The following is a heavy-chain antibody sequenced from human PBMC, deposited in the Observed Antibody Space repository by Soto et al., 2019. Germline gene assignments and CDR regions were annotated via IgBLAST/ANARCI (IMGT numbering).Heavy chain of an antibody. J-gene: IGHJ4*02. CDR1: GGSISSSSYY. CDR3: ARQPGYSSSWQSYYFDY. V-gene: IGHV4-39*01. D-gene: IGHD6-13*01. Sequence: PSETLSLTCTVSGGSISSSSYYWGWIRQPPGKGLEWIGSIYYSGNTYYNPSLKSRVTISVDTSKNQFSLKLSSVTAADTAVYYCARQPGYSSSWQSYYFDYWGQGTLVTVSS. CDR2: IYYSGNT.